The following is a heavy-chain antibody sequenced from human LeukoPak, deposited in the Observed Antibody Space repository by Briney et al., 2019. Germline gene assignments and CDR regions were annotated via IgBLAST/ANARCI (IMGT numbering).Heavy chain of an antibody. D-gene: IGHD2-21*02. Sequence: GGSLRLFCAASGFTFSNYAMIWVRQTPGRGLEWASSISATGGDTYYLDSVTGRFTISRDNSKNTLYLQMNSLRAEDTAIYYCTKDPHAVATPRVYWGQGILVTVSS. V-gene: IGHV3-23*01. J-gene: IGHJ4*02. CDR3: TKDPHAVATPRVY. CDR2: ISATGGDT. CDR1: GFTFSNYA.